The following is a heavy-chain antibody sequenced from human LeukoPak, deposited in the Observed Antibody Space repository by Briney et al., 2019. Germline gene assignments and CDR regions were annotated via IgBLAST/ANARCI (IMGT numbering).Heavy chain of an antibody. J-gene: IGHJ4*02. D-gene: IGHD3-3*01. CDR3: VRLYYYAFSGPPL. CDR1: GDYISNSNYY. V-gene: IGHV4-39*01. Sequence: SSETLSLNCSVSGDYISNSNYYWGWIRQPPGKGLEWIGNIYYTGKTYYNSSLKSQVTISIDTSKNEFSLNLNSVTAAYTATCYCVRLYYYAFSGPPLGGQGTLVTVSS. CDR2: IYYTGKT.